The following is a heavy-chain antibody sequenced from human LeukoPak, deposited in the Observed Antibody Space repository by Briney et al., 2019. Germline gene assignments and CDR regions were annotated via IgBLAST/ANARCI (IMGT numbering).Heavy chain of an antibody. CDR2: INSDGSST. CDR1: GFTFSSYY. D-gene: IGHD5-18*01. J-gene: IGHJ4*02. CDR3: GRVARTTAMYTD. V-gene: IGHV3-74*01. Sequence: GVSLRLSCAASGFTFSSYYMHWVRQAPGKGLVWVSNINSDGSSTSYADSVKGRFTISKDNAKNTLYLQMNSLTAEDTAVYYCGRVARTTAMYTDWGQGALVTVSS.